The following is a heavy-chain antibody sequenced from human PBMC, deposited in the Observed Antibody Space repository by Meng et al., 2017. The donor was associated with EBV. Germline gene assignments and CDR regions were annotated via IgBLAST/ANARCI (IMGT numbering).Heavy chain of an antibody. D-gene: IGHD3-10*01. CDR2: FLPTLGAP. CDR3: ASESGRGYTPDY. Sequence: QVQLSPFAAEVKKPCSSVEFFCKTSGGPFRNYAISWVRQAPGQGLEWLGGFLPTLGAPNYAQKFHGRVSITADESTSTHYMDLSSLRSEDTAVYYCASESGRGYTPDYWGQGTLVTVSS. J-gene: IGHJ4*02. V-gene: IGHV1-69*01. CDR1: GGPFRNYA.